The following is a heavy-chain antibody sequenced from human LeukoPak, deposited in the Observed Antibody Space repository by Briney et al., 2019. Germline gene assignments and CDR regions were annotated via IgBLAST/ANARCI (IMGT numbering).Heavy chain of an antibody. CDR2: IYYSGSA. CDR3: GRETDWNLAY. CDR1: GGSISSSNYY. D-gene: IGHD1-1*01. J-gene: IGHJ4*02. Sequence: SETLSLTCTVSGGSISSSNYYWGWIRQPPGKGLEWIGTIYYSGSAYYNPSLKSRATLSVDTSKNQFSLKLSSVTAADTAVYYCGRETDWNLAYWGQGTLVTVSS. V-gene: IGHV4-39*07.